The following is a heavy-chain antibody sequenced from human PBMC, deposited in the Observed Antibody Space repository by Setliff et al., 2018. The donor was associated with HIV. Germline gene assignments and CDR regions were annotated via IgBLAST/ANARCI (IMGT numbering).Heavy chain of an antibody. D-gene: IGHD7-27*01. CDR2: IYYSGST. Sequence: SETLSLTCTVSGGSISSGSYYWNWIRQPPGKGLEWIGYIYYSGSTNYNPSLKSRVTISVDTSKNQLSLKLSSVTAADTAVYYCARQVGNKVLFDSWGQGTLVTVSS. V-gene: IGHV4-61*01. CDR3: ARQVGNKVLFDS. J-gene: IGHJ4*02. CDR1: GGSISSGSYY.